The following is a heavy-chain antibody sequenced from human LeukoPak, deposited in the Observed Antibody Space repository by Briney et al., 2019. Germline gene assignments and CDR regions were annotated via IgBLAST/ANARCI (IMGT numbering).Heavy chain of an antibody. Sequence: PSETLSLTCTVSGGSIRSGSHYWAWIRQPPGKGLEWIGSIYYSGSTYYNPSLENRVTISIDTSKNHFSLKLSSLSAADTSVYYCAKRDDSGGNLVDLWGQGTPVNVS. J-gene: IGHJ4*02. CDR2: IYYSGST. V-gene: IGHV4-39*02. D-gene: IGHD3-22*01. CDR1: GGSIRSGSHY. CDR3: AKRDDSGGNLVDL.